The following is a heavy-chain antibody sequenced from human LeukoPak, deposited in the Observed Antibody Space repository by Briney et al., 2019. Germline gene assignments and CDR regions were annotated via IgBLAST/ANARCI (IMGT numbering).Heavy chain of an antibody. CDR3: ARSDYYGSGSYGRGMDV. CDR2: IWYDGSNK. D-gene: IGHD3-10*01. V-gene: IGHV3-33*01. CDR1: GFTFSSYG. J-gene: IGHJ6*02. Sequence: GGSLRLSCAASGFTFSSYGMHWVRQAPGKGLEWVAVIWYDGSNKYYADSVKGRFTISRDNSKNTLYMQMNSLRAEDTAMYYCARSDYYGSGSYGRGMDVWGQGTTVTVSS.